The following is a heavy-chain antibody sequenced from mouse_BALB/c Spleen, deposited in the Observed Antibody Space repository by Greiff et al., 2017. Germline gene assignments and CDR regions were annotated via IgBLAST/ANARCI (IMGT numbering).Heavy chain of an antibody. V-gene: IGHV2-2*02. J-gene: IGHJ3*01. CDR3: ARYYRYDLAWFAY. Sequence: VKLMESGPGLVQPSQSLSITCTVSGFSLTSYGVHWVRQSPGKGLEWLGVIWSGGSTDYNAAFISRLSISKDNSKSQVFFKMNSLQANDTAIYYCARYYRYDLAWFAYWGQGTLVTVSA. D-gene: IGHD2-14*01. CDR2: IWSGGST. CDR1: GFSLTSYG.